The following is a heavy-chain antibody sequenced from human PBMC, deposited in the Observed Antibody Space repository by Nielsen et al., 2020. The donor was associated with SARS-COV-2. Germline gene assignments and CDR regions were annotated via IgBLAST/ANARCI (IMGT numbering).Heavy chain of an antibody. V-gene: IGHV3-11*04. CDR1: GFTFSDYY. CDR2: ISGSGGGT. D-gene: IGHD1-26*01. J-gene: IGHJ4*02. CDR3: ARRLSSGTYTPDY. Sequence: GESLKISCAASGFTFSDYYMSWIRQAPGKGLEWVSTISGSGGGTYYADSVKGRFTISRDNAKNSLYLQMNSLTVEDTAVYYCARRLSSGTYTPDYWGQGTLVTVSS.